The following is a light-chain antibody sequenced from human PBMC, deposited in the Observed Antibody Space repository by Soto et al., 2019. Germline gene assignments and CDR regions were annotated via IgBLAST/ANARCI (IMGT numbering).Light chain of an antibody. CDR3: QQSYSTPVT. CDR1: QSISSY. V-gene: IGKV1-39*01. Sequence: DIQRTQSPSCLSASIGDRVTITCRASQSISSYLNWYQQKPGKAPKLLIYAASSLQSGVPSRFSGSGSGTDFTLTISSLQPEDFATYYCQQSYSTPVTFGQGTKVDIK. J-gene: IGKJ1*01. CDR2: AAS.